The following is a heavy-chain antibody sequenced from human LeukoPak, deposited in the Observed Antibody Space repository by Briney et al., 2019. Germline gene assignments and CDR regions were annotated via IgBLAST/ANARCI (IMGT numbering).Heavy chain of an antibody. D-gene: IGHD2-2*01. CDR3: ANGVLACSSTSCRDY. V-gene: IGHV3-30*02. Sequence: PGGSLRLSCAASGFTFTNAWMSWVRQAPGKGLEWVAFIRYDGSNKYYADSVKGRFTISRDNSKNTLYLQMNSLRAEDTAVYYCANGVLACSSTSCRDYWGQGTLVTVSS. J-gene: IGHJ4*02. CDR2: IRYDGSNK. CDR1: GFTFTNAW.